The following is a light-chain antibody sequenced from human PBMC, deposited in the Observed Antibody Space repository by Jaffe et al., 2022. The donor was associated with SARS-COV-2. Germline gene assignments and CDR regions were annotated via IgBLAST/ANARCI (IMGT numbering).Light chain of an antibody. Sequence: QSALTQPASVSGSPGQSITISCTGTSSDVGGYNYVSWYQQHPGKAPKLVIYEVSNRPSGVPARFSGSKSGNTASLTISGLRTEDEADYHCSSYTSSSTFVVFGGGTKLTVL. CDR1: SSDVGGYNY. CDR3: SSYTSSSTFVV. V-gene: IGLV2-14*03. J-gene: IGLJ2*01. CDR2: EVS.